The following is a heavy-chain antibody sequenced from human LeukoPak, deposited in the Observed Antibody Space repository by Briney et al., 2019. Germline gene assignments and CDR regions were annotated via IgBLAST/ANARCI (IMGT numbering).Heavy chain of an antibody. D-gene: IGHD2-15*01. CDR2: ISGSGGST. Sequence: PGGSLRLSCAASGFTFSNYAMTWVRQAPGKGLEWVSAISGSGGSTYYADSVKGRFTISRDNSKNTLYLQMNSLRAEDTAVYYCATVVAATREDYWGQGTLVTVSS. V-gene: IGHV3-23*01. CDR3: ATVVAATREDY. J-gene: IGHJ4*02. CDR1: GFTFSNYA.